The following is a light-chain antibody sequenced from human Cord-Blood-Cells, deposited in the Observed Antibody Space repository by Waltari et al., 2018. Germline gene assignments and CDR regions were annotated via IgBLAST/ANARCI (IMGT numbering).Light chain of an antibody. J-gene: IGKJ3*01. CDR3: QQSYSTPST. V-gene: IGKV1-39*01. CDR1: QSISSY. Sequence: DIQMTQSPSSLSASVGDRVTITCRASQSISSYLNWYQQKPGNAPKLLIYAASILQSGVPSRFSGSGSGTDFTLTISSLQPEDFATYYCQQSYSTPSTFGPGTKVDIK. CDR2: AAS.